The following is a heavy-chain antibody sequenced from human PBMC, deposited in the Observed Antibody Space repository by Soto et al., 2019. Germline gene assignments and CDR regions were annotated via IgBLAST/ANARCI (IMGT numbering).Heavy chain of an antibody. CDR3: VKTRIAMAGTHPNWFDP. Sequence: PGGSLRLSCSASGFTFSIYAMHWVRQAPGKGLEYVSAISSNGGSTYYADSVKGRFTISRDNSKNTLYLQMSSLRAEDTAVYYCVKTRIAMAGTHPNWFDPWGQGTLVTVSS. J-gene: IGHJ5*02. CDR2: ISSNGGST. V-gene: IGHV3-64D*06. CDR1: GFTFSIYA. D-gene: IGHD6-19*01.